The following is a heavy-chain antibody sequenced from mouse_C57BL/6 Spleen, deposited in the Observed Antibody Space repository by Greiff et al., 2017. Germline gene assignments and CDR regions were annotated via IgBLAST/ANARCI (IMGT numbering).Heavy chain of an antibody. CDR3: AGHLRFAY. J-gene: IGHJ3*01. Sequence: EVKLVESGGGLVKPGGSLKLSCAASGFTFSDYGMHWVRQAPEKGLEWVAYISSGSSTIYYADTVKGRFTIYRDNAKNTLFLQMTSLRSEDTAMYYCAGHLRFAYWGQGTLVTVSA. V-gene: IGHV5-17*01. CDR2: ISSGSSTI. CDR1: GFTFSDYG.